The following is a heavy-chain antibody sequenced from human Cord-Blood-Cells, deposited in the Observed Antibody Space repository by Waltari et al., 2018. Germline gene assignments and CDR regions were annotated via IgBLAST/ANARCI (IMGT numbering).Heavy chain of an antibody. V-gene: IGHV1-8*03. CDR3: ARGPAGDRGEFDY. CDR2: MNPNSGNT. J-gene: IGHJ4*02. D-gene: IGHD6-13*01. Sequence: QVQLVKSGAEVKKPGASVQVSCKASGYPFTSYETNWVRQATGQGLEWMGWMNPNSGNTGYAQKFQGRVTITRNTSISTAYMELSSLRSEDTAVYYCARGPAGDRGEFDYWGQGTLVTVSS. CDR1: GYPFTSYE.